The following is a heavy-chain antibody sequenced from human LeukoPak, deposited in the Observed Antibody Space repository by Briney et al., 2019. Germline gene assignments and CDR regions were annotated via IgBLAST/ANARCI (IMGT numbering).Heavy chain of an antibody. J-gene: IGHJ5*02. CDR2: INHSGST. V-gene: IGHV4-34*01. CDR3: ARGAANFKVDP. CDR1: GGSFSGYY. Sequence: SETLSLTCAVYGGSFSGYYWSWIRQPPGKGLEWIGEINHSGSTNYNPSLKSRVTISVDTSKNQFSLELSSVTAADTAVYYCARGAANFKVDPWDQGTLVTVSS. D-gene: IGHD5-18*01.